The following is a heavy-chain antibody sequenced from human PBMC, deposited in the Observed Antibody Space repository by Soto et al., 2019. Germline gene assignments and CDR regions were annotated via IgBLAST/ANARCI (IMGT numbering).Heavy chain of an antibody. J-gene: IGHJ4*02. CDR2: ISYDGSNK. CDR1: GFTFSSYG. CDR3: AKVWGTGQQLVRAFDY. D-gene: IGHD6-13*01. Sequence: GGSLRLSCAASGFTFSSYGMHWVRQAPGKGLEWVAVISYDGSNKYYADSVKGRFTISRDNSKNTLYLQMNSLRAEDTAVYYCAKVWGTGQQLVRAFDYWGQGTLVTVSS. V-gene: IGHV3-30*18.